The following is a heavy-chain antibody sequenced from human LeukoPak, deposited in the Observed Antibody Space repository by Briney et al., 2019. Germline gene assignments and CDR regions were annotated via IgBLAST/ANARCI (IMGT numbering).Heavy chain of an antibody. Sequence: GGSLRLSCAASGFTVSSNYMSWVRHAPGKGLELVSVIYSGGSTYYADSVKGRFTISRDNSKNTLYLQMNSLTAEDTAVYYCARVGVVPAAIPDGFDIWGQGTMVTVSS. CDR1: GFTVSSNY. CDR3: ARVGVVPAAIPDGFDI. D-gene: IGHD2-2*01. CDR2: IYSGGST. J-gene: IGHJ3*02. V-gene: IGHV3-53*01.